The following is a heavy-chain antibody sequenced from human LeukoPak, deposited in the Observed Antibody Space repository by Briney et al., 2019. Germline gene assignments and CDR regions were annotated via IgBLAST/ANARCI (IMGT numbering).Heavy chain of an antibody. CDR3: AGGYGGRDYFDY. CDR2: IIPILGIA. J-gene: IGHJ4*02. D-gene: IGHD4-23*01. CDR1: GGTFSSYA. V-gene: IGHV1-69*04. Sequence: GASVKVSCKASGGTFSSYAVSWVRQAPGQGLEWMGRIIPILGIANYAQKFQGRVTITADKSTSTAYMELSSLRSEDTAVYYCAGGYGGRDYFDYWGQGTLVTVSS.